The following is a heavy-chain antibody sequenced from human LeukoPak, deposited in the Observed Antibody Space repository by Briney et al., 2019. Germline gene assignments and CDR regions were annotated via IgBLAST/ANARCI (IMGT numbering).Heavy chain of an antibody. V-gene: IGHV4-31*03. Sequence: PSETLSLTCTVSGGSISSGGYYWSWIRQHPGKGLEWIGYIYYSGSTYYNPSLKSRVTISVDTSKNQFSLKLSSVTAADTAVYYCARTPVDTAISPRAFDIWGQGTMVTVSS. CDR2: IYYSGST. CDR3: ARTPVDTAISPRAFDI. D-gene: IGHD5-18*01. J-gene: IGHJ3*02. CDR1: GGSISSGGYY.